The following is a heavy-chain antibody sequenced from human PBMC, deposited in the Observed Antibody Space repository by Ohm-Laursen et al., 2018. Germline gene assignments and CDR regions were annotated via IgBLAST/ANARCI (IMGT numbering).Heavy chain of an antibody. Sequence: SLRLSCTASGFTFSDYYMTWIRQAPGKGLEWVSYISSSGSSIDYADSVKGRFTISRDNAKNSLFLQMNSLRAEDTAVYYRARNSSTWGRSVDYWGQGALVTVSS. V-gene: IGHV3-11*01. CDR3: ARNSSTWGRSVDY. CDR1: GFTFSDYY. D-gene: IGHD2-2*01. CDR2: ISSSGSSI. J-gene: IGHJ4*02.